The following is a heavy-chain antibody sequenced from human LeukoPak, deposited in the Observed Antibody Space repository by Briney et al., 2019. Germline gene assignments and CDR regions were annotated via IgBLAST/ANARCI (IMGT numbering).Heavy chain of an antibody. V-gene: IGHV1-69*05. Sequence: SVKVSCKASGGTFSSYAISWVRQAPGQGLEWMGGIIPIFGTANYAQKFQGRVTITTDESTSTAYMGLSSLRSEDTAVYYCARARHMRTNWFDPWGQGTLVTVSS. D-gene: IGHD2-21*01. CDR2: IIPIFGTA. J-gene: IGHJ5*02. CDR3: ARARHMRTNWFDP. CDR1: GGTFSSYA.